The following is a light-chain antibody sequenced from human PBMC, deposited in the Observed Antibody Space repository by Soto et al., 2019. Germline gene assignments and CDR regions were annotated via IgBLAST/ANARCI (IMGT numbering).Light chain of an antibody. CDR1: QSISTF. CDR3: QQTYSTPWT. J-gene: IGKJ1*01. V-gene: IGKV1-39*01. Sequence: DLPMTQSPSSLSASVGDRVIITCRASQSISTFLNWYQQKPGKAPKLLIYATSSLQSGVPSRFSGSGSGTEFTLTISSLQPEDFATYYCQQTYSTPWTFGQGTKVEIK. CDR2: ATS.